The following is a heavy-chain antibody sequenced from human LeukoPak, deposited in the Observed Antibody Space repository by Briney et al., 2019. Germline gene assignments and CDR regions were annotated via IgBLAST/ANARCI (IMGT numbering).Heavy chain of an antibody. J-gene: IGHJ4*02. CDR1: GFTFSSYS. CDR3: ARLRVYYDSSGYYRDY. CDR2: ISSSSSYI. Sequence: GGSLRLSCAASGFTFSSYSMNWVRQAPGKGLEWVSSISSSSSYIYYADSVKGRFTISRDNAKNSLYLQMNSLRAGDTAVYYCARLRVYYDSSGYYRDYWGQGTLVTVSS. V-gene: IGHV3-21*01. D-gene: IGHD3-22*01.